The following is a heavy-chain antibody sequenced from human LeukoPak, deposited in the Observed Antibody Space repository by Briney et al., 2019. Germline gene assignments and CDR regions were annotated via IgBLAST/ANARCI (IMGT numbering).Heavy chain of an antibody. D-gene: IGHD3-22*01. CDR3: ARDYYDSSGYYSCSGY. J-gene: IGHJ4*02. CDR2: IIPIFCTA. CDR1: VCTFSSYA. Sequence: SVKVSYKGSVCTFSSYAISWGRQAPGQGLEWVGGIIPIFCTANYAQKFQGRVTITADESTSTAYMELSSLRSEDTAVYYCARDYYDSSGYYSCSGYWGQGTLVTVSS. V-gene: IGHV1-69*01.